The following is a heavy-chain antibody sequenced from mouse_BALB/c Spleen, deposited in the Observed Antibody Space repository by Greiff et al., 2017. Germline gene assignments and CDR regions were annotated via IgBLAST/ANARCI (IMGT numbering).Heavy chain of an antibody. CDR1: GYTFTSYW. CDR2: IYPGNSDT. J-gene: IGHJ4*01. Sequence: DVQLQESGTVLARPGASVKMSCKASGYTFTSYWMHWVKQRPGQGLEWIGAIYPGNSDTSYNQKFKGKAKLTAVTSTSTAYMELSSLTNEDSAFYYCTKVGVRDAMDYWGQGTSVTVSS. V-gene: IGHV1-5*01. CDR3: TKVGVRDAMDY. D-gene: IGHD2-14*01.